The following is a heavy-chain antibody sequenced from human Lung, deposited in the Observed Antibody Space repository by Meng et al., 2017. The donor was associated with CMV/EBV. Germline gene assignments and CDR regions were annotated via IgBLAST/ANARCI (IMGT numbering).Heavy chain of an antibody. CDR3: ARDRGVVVPAAKYYYYGMDV. Sequence: GESXKISCAASGFTFSSYEMNWVRQAPGKGLEWVSYISSSGSTIYYADSVKGRFTISRDNAKNSLYLQMNSLRAEDTAVYYCARDRGVVVPAAKYYYYGMDVWGQGTTVTVSS. J-gene: IGHJ6*02. D-gene: IGHD2-2*01. CDR2: ISSSGSTI. CDR1: GFTFSSYE. V-gene: IGHV3-48*03.